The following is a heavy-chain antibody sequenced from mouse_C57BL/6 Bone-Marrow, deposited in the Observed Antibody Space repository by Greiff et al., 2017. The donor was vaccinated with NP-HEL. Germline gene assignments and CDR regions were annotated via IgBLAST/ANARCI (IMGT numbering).Heavy chain of an antibody. CDR3: TRRGDYYGVARDAMDY. Sequence: VQLQQSGAELVRPGASVTLSCKASGYTFTDYEMHWVKQTPVHGLEWIGAIDPETGGTAYNQKFKGKAILTADKSSSTAYMELRSLTSEDSAVYYWTRRGDYYGVARDAMDYWGQGTSVTVSS. V-gene: IGHV1-15*01. D-gene: IGHD1-1*01. CDR1: GYTFTDYE. CDR2: IDPETGGT. J-gene: IGHJ4*01.